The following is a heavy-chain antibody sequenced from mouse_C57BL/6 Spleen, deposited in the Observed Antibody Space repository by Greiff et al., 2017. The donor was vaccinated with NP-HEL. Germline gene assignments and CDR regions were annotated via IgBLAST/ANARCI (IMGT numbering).Heavy chain of an antibody. Sequence: EVKLQESGAELVRPGASVKLSCTASGFNIKDDYMLWVKQRPEQGLEWIGWIDPENGDTEYASKFQGKATITADTSSNTAYLQLSSLTSEDTAVYYCTTLLPFAYWGQGTLVTVSA. CDR3: TTLLPFAY. V-gene: IGHV14-4*01. D-gene: IGHD2-1*01. CDR1: GFNIKDDY. J-gene: IGHJ3*01. CDR2: IDPENGDT.